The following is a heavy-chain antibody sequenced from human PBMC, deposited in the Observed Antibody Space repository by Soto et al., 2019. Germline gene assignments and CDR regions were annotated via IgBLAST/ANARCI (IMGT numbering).Heavy chain of an antibody. CDR2: VCLSGERT. CDR1: RFSFSSYE. D-gene: IGHD2-8*01. Sequence: GGYLRLSCVASRFSFSSYEMIWVRQAAGKGLEWVARVCLSGERTKYGGSVKGRVTVSRDKFKNTLYLERGSLRAEDTAIYYCARGGGCCTYTSCAIDSWGRGTPVTVSS. V-gene: IGHV3-23*01. CDR3: ARGGGCCTYTSCAIDS. J-gene: IGHJ4*02.